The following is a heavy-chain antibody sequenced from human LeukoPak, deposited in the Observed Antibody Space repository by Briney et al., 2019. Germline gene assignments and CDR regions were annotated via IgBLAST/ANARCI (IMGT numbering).Heavy chain of an antibody. Sequence: GGSLRLSCAASGFTFNTYWMSWVRQAPGKGLEWVANLKQDGSEEYYVDSVKGRFTISRDNAKNSLYLQMNSLRAEDTAVYYCARAEYCHYCGMDVWGQGTTVIVSS. V-gene: IGHV3-7*03. CDR2: LKQDGSEE. CDR3: ARAEYCHYCGMDV. J-gene: IGHJ6*02. D-gene: IGHD2/OR15-2a*01. CDR1: GFTFNTYW.